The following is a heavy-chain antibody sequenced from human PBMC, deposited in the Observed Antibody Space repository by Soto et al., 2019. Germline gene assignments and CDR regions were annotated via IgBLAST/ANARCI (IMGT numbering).Heavy chain of an antibody. CDR2: IYYSGST. V-gene: IGHV4-31*03. CDR3: AASPVLGDAFDI. J-gene: IGHJ3*02. CDR1: GGSISSGGYY. Sequence: PSETLSLTCTVSGGSISSGGYYWSWIRQHPGKGLEWIGYIYYSGSTYYNPSLKSRVTISVDTSKNQFSLKLSSVTAEDTAVYYCAASPVLGDAFDIWGQGTMVTVSS.